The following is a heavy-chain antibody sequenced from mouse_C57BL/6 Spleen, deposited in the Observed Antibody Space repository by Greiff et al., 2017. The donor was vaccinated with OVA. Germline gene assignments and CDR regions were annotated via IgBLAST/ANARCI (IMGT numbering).Heavy chain of an antibody. CDR2: IRNKANGYTT. CDR3: ARSFYDGYYWFAY. D-gene: IGHD2-3*01. J-gene: IGHJ3*01. V-gene: IGHV7-3*01. CDR1: GFTFTDYY. Sequence: VQLKESGGGLVQPGGSLSLSCAASGFTFTDYYMSWVRQPPGKALEWLGFIRNKANGYTTEYSASVKGRFTISRDNSQSILYLQMNALRAEDSATYYCARSFYDGYYWFAYWGQGTLVTVSA.